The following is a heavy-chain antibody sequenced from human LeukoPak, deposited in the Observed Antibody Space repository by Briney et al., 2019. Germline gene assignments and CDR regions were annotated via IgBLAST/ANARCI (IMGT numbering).Heavy chain of an antibody. CDR2: ISGSGGST. D-gene: IGHD3-10*01. J-gene: IGHJ4*02. CDR1: GFTFSSYS. V-gene: IGHV3-23*01. CDR3: AKTEYYGSGSYL. Sequence: GGSLRLSCAASGFTFSSYSMNWVRQAPGKGLEWVSAISGSGGSTYYADSVKGRFTISRDNSKNTLYLQINSLRAEDTAVYYCAKTEYYGSGSYLWGQGTLVTVSS.